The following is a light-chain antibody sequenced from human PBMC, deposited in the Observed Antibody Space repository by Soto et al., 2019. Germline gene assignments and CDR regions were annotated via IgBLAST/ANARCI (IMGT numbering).Light chain of an antibody. CDR1: STDVGGYNF. V-gene: IGLV2-14*01. CDR2: DVT. J-gene: IGLJ1*01. Sequence: QSVLTQPPFVSGSPGQSITISCTGTSTDVGGYNFVSWYQQHPGKVPKLMIYDVTNRPSGVSNRFSGSKSGNTASLTISGLQAEDEADYYCSSYTSSSTLVFGTGTKLTVL. CDR3: SSYTSSSTLV.